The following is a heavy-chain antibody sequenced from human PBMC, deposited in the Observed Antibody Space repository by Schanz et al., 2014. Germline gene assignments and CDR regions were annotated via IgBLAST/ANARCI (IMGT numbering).Heavy chain of an antibody. D-gene: IGHD3-10*01. Sequence: EVKLVESGGGAVRPGGSLRLSCAASGFTLSIYWMHWVRQVPGKGLEWVSCTNGDGTNAKYADAVKGRFTISRDNAKKTLSLQMISLRAEDTAIYYCARDGNYYGSRNYYKTPYYFDYWGQGTLVTVSS. J-gene: IGHJ4*02. V-gene: IGHV3-74*01. CDR1: GFTLSIYW. CDR2: TNGDGTNA. CDR3: ARDGNYYGSRNYYKTPYYFDY.